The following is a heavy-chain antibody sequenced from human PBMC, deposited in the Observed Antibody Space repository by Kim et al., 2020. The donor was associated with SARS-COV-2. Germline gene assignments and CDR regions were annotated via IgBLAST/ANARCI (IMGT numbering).Heavy chain of an antibody. V-gene: IGHV4-31*02. Sequence: PSLKSRVTISVDTSKNQFSLKLSSVTAADTAVYYCARAWRVAATPNYFDYWGQGTLVTVSS. CDR3: ARAWRVAATPNYFDY. J-gene: IGHJ4*02. D-gene: IGHD2-15*01.